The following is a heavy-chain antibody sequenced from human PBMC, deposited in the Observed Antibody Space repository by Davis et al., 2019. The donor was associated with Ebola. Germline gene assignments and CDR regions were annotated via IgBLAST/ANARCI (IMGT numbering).Heavy chain of an antibody. CDR3: ARGYSSGWVFDY. V-gene: IGHV3-23*01. D-gene: IGHD6-19*01. J-gene: IGHJ4*02. CDR2: ISGSGGST. Sequence: PGGSLRLSCAASGFTFSSYAMSWVRQAPGKGLEWVSAISGSGGSTYYADSVKGRFTISRDNSKNTRYLQMNSLRAEDTAVYYCARGYSSGWVFDYWGQGTLVTVSS. CDR1: GFTFSSYA.